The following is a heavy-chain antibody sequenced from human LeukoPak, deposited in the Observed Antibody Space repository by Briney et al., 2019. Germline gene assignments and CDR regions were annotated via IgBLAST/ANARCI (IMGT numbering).Heavy chain of an antibody. CDR1: GLTFSDHY. D-gene: IGHD1-26*01. Sequence: GGSLRLSCAASGLTFSDHYMQWVRQAPGKGREWVGRVRDRANSYTTEYAASVKGRFTISRDDSKNSMFLQMNNLETEDTAFYYCARERWRSGSYHDAFDIWGQGTMVTVSS. J-gene: IGHJ3*02. V-gene: IGHV3-72*01. CDR3: ARERWRSGSYHDAFDI. CDR2: VRDRANSYTT.